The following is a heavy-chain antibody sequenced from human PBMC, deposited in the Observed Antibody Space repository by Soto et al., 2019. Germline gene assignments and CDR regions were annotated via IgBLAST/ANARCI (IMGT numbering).Heavy chain of an antibody. V-gene: IGHV3-74*01. CDR1: GFTFISHW. CDR2: IDVGGNNR. CDR3: VRGIYQKFGMDV. J-gene: IGHJ6*02. D-gene: IGHD3-3*02. Sequence: EVQLVESGGGLVQPGGSLRLSCAASGFTFISHWIHWVRQTPGKGLVWVSRIDVGGNNRNYADSVKGRFTISRDNAKNTVYLQMNSLRADDTAVYYCVRGIYQKFGMDVWGQGTMV.